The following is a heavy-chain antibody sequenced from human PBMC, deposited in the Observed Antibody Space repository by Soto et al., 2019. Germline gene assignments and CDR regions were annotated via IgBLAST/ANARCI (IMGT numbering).Heavy chain of an antibody. CDR2: IYYSGST. CDR3: AREDVLRFLEWPQGMDV. D-gene: IGHD3-3*01. J-gene: IGHJ6*02. V-gene: IGHV4-61*01. Sequence: SETLSLTCTVSGGSVSSGSYYWSWIRQPPGKGLEWIGYIYYSGSTNYNPSLKSRVTISVDTSKNQFSLKLSSVTAADTAVYYCAREDVLRFLEWPQGMDVWGQGTTVTVPS. CDR1: GGSVSSGSYY.